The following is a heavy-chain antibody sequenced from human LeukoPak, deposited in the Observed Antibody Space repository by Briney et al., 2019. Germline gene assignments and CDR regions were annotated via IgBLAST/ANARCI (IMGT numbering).Heavy chain of an antibody. Sequence: PGGSLRLSCAASGFTVSSNYMSWVRQAPGKGLEWVSVIYSSGSTYYADSVKGRFTISRDNSKNTLYLQMNSLRAEDTAVYYCARAGRLIAFDIWGQGTMVTVSS. D-gene: IGHD3-16*01. CDR2: IYSSGST. CDR1: GFTVSSNY. CDR3: ARAGRLIAFDI. J-gene: IGHJ3*02. V-gene: IGHV3-53*01.